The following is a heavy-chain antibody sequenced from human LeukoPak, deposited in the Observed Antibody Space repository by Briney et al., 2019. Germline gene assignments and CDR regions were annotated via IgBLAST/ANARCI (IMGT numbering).Heavy chain of an antibody. CDR2: IYTSGST. D-gene: IGHD2-2*01. CDR1: GGSISSGSYY. J-gene: IGHJ5*02. V-gene: IGHV4-61*02. CDR3: ARVVVVPAAPYWFDP. Sequence: SQTLSLTCTVSGGSISSGSYYWSWIRQPAGKGLEWIGRIYTSGSTNYNPSLKSRVTISVHTSKNQFSLKLSSVTAADTAVYYCARVVVVPAAPYWFDPWGQGTLVTVSS.